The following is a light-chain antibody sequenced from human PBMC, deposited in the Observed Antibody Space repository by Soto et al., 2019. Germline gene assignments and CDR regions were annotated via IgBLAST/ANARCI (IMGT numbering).Light chain of an antibody. V-gene: IGKV1-5*03. Sequence: DIQMTQSPSTLSASVGDRVTITCRASQSISSWLAWYQQKPGKAPNLLIYKASTLEIGVPSRFSGSGSGTEFTLTINSLQPDDFAAYYCHQYYSSLFTFGQGTKLEI. J-gene: IGKJ2*01. CDR1: QSISSW. CDR3: HQYYSSLFT. CDR2: KAS.